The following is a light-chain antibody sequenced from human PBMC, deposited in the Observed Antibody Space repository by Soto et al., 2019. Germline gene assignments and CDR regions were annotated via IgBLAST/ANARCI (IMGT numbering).Light chain of an antibody. CDR2: DDN. CDR1: SSNIGNNY. V-gene: IGLV1-51*01. J-gene: IGLJ3*02. Sequence: QSVLTQPPSVSAAPGQKVTISCSGSSSNIGNNYVSWYQQLPGTAPKLLIYDDNKRPSGIPDRFSGSKSGTSATLGITGLQTGDEADYYCGTWYSSLSAGMFGGGTKLTVL. CDR3: GTWYSSLSAGM.